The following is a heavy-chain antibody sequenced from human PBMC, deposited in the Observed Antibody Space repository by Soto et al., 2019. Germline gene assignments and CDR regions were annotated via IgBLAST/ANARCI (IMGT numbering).Heavy chain of an antibody. D-gene: IGHD1-26*01. CDR2: INPNSGGT. CDR3: ARVGGSAHDSFDI. J-gene: IGHJ3*02. CDR1: GYTFTGYY. V-gene: IGHV1-2*02. Sequence: ASVKVSCKASGYTFTGYYMHWVRQAPGQGLEWMGWINPNSGGTNYAQKFQGRVTMTRDTSISTAYMELSRLRSDDTAGYYCARVGGSAHDSFDIWGQGTMVTVSS.